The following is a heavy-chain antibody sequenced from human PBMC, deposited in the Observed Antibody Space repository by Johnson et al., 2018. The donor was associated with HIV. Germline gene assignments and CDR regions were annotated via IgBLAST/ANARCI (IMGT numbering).Heavy chain of an antibody. Sequence: QVQLVESGGGVVQPGRSLRLSCAASGFTFSSYAMHWVRQAPGKGLEWVAVISYDGSNKYYADSVKGRFTISRDNSKNTLYLQMNSQRSEDTAVYYCASDRTTPRTYYYDRVVVLVRSEVFDIWGQGTMVTGSS. CDR1: GFTFSSYA. D-gene: IGHD3-22*01. V-gene: IGHV3-30*04. J-gene: IGHJ3*02. CDR2: ISYDGSNK. CDR3: ASDRTTPRTYYYDRVVVLVRSEVFDI.